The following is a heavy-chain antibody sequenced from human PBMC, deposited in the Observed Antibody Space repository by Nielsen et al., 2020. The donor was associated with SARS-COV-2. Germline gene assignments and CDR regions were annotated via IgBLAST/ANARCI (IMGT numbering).Heavy chain of an antibody. Sequence: ASVKVSCKVSGYTLTELSMHWVRQAPGKGLEWMGGFDPEDGETIYAQKFQGRVTMTEDTSTDTAYMELSSLRSEDTAVYYCATQYSSGRSYYYYYGMDVWGQGTTVTVSS. D-gene: IGHD6-19*01. CDR1: GYTLTELS. J-gene: IGHJ6*02. V-gene: IGHV1-24*01. CDR3: ATQYSSGRSYYYYYGMDV. CDR2: FDPEDGET.